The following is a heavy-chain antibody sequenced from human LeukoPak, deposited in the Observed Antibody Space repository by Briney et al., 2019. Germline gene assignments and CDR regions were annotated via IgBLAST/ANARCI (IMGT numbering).Heavy chain of an antibody. CDR3: ARGGDIGYRYCGSTSCYLDY. CDR2: IIPIFGTA. V-gene: IGHV1-69*13. D-gene: IGHD2-2*01. J-gene: IGHJ4*02. CDR1: GGTFSSYA. Sequence: ASVKVSCKASGGTFSSYAISWVRQAPGQGLEWMGGIIPIFGTANYAQKFQGRVTITADESTSTAYMELSSLRSEDTAVYYCARGGDIGYRYCGSTSCYLDYWGQGTLVTVSS.